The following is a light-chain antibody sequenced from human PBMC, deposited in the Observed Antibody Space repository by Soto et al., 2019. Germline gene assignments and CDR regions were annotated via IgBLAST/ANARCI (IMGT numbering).Light chain of an antibody. CDR3: QQYSRAPLT. J-gene: IGKJ1*01. CDR2: GAS. Sequence: EIVLTHSPGTLSLSPGERATLSCRASQSIDNNYLAWYQQKPGQAPRLVIYGASTRATDIPDRFSGSGSGTDFTLTISRLEPEDFAVYYCQQYSRAPLTFGQGTKV. V-gene: IGKV3-20*01. CDR1: QSIDNNY.